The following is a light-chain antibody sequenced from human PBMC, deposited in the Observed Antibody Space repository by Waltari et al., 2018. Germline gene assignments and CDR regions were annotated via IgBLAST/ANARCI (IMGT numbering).Light chain of an antibody. J-gene: IGLJ3*02. V-gene: IGLV2-23*01. Sequence: QSALTQPASVSGSPGQSIRIFCTGTSSDVGTSNLVPWYQQHPGKVPKVIIYEGTKRPSGVSNRFSGSKSGNTASLTISGLQAEDEADYYCCSYAGSTTWLFGGGTKLTVL. CDR2: EGT. CDR1: SSDVGTSNL. CDR3: CSYAGSTTWL.